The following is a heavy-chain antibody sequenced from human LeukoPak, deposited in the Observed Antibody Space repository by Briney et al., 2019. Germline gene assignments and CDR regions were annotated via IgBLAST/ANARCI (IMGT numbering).Heavy chain of an antibody. Sequence: GGSLRLSCAASGFTFSSYSMNWVRQAPGKGLEWVSSISSSSSYIYYADSVKGRFTISRDNAKNSLYLQMNSLRAEDTAVYYCAGAAELRFLEWLPGSVDYWGQGTLVTVSS. V-gene: IGHV3-21*01. CDR2: ISSSSSYI. CDR3: AGAAELRFLEWLPGSVDY. CDR1: GFTFSSYS. J-gene: IGHJ4*02. D-gene: IGHD3-3*01.